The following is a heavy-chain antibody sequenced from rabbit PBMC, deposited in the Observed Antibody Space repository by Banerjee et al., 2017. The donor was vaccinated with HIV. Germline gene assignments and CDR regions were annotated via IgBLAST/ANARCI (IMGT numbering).Heavy chain of an antibody. V-gene: IGHV1S40*01. CDR3: VRDRGGADDGLNL. CDR2: ISTGDGST. J-gene: IGHJ4*01. CDR1: GFSFSSSYY. Sequence: QSLEESGGDLVKPGASLTLTCKASGFSFSSSYYMCWVRQAPGKGLEWIGCISTGDGSTYYASWVNGRFSISRENTQNTVSLQMNSLTAADTATYFCVRDRGGADDGLNLWGPGTLVTVS. D-gene: IGHD4-1*01.